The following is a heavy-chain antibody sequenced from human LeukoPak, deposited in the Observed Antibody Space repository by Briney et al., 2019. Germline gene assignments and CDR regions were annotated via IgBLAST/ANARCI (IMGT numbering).Heavy chain of an antibody. CDR3: ASSHDSSGDD. V-gene: IGHV3-7*01. D-gene: IGHD3-22*01. CDR1: GFSFSSYW. Sequence: GGSLRLSCVASGFSFSSYWMAWVRQAPGKGLEWVANIKYDGSHKYYVDSVKGRFTISRDNAKNSVYLQMNSLRVDDTAVYFCASSHDSSGDDWGQGTMVTVSS. CDR2: IKYDGSHK. J-gene: IGHJ4*02.